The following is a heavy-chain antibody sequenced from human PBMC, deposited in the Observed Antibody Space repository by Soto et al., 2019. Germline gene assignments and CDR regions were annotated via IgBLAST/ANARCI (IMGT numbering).Heavy chain of an antibody. V-gene: IGHV1-3*01. CDR3: AIQYQLLSTVRYYYYGMDV. Sequence: SAEGSCKASVSAVASSSIHWVRQAPRQRLEWMGWINAGNGNTKYSQKFQGRVTITRDTSASTAYMELSSLRSEDTAVYYCAIQYQLLSTVRYYYYGMDVRVQGTTVTGSS. CDR2: INAGNGNT. CDR1: VSAVASSS. J-gene: IGHJ6*02. D-gene: IGHD2-2*01.